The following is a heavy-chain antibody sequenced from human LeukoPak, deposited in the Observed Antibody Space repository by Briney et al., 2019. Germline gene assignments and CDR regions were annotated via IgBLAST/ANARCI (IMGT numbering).Heavy chain of an antibody. Sequence: PGGSLRLSCAASGFTFSPYAMNWLRQAPGKGLEWVSVIYSGGSTYYADSVKGRFTISRDNFKNALYLQMNSLRVEDMAVYYCAIDPNWGTHSWGQGVLVTVSS. CDR3: AIDPNWGTHS. D-gene: IGHD7-27*01. J-gene: IGHJ4*02. CDR1: GFTFSPYA. CDR2: IYSGGST. V-gene: IGHV3-23*03.